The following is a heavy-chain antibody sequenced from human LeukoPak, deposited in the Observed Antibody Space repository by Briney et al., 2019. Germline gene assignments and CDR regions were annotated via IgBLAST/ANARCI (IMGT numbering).Heavy chain of an antibody. CDR3: AGQRGPYDFWSGYPYYMDV. CDR1: GYSISSGYY. CDR2: IYHSGST. Sequence: PSETLSLTCAVSGYSISSGYYWGWIRQPPGKGLEWIGSIYHSGSTYYNPSLKSRVTISVDTSKNQFSLKLSSVTAADTAVYYCAGQRGPYDFWSGYPYYMDVWGKGTTVTVSS. V-gene: IGHV4-38-2*01. D-gene: IGHD3-3*01. J-gene: IGHJ6*03.